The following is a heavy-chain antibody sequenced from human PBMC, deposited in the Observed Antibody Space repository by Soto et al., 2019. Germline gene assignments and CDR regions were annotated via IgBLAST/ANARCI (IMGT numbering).Heavy chain of an antibody. CDR3: ARTTDSSGYFLFWFDA. V-gene: IGHV4-31*03. D-gene: IGHD3-22*01. J-gene: IGHJ5*02. CDR2: IHYSGST. Sequence: SETLSLTCTVSGGSFSSGAYYWSWIRQFPGKELEWIGYIHYSGSTYYNPSLESRVTISVDTSKNQFSLTLSSVTAADTAVYYCARTTDSSGYFLFWFDAWGLRNVVTVS. CDR1: GGSFSSGAYY.